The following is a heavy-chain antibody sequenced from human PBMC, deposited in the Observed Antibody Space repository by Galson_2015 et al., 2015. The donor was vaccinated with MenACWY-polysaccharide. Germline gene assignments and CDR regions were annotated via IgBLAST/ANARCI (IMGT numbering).Heavy chain of an antibody. Sequence: SLRLSCAASGFSFSTCWMHWVRHAPGKGLVWVSRINADGSATGYADSVRGRFTISRDNAKNTLYLEMNSLRAEDTAVYYCTKAGAKYCRGSSCYFNWFDPWGQGTLVTVSS. V-gene: IGHV3-74*01. CDR3: TKAGAKYCRGSSCYFNWFDP. D-gene: IGHD2-15*01. CDR1: GFSFSTCW. CDR2: INADGSAT. J-gene: IGHJ5*02.